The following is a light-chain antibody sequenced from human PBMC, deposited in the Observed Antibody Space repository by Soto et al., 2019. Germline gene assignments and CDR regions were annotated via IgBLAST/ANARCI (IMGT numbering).Light chain of an antibody. CDR1: QTIFSW. Sequence: IQMTQSPSTLSASVGDRVSITCRASQTIFSWLAWYQQKPGKAPKLVIYKASSLESGVPSRYSGSGSGTEFTLNISGRQPDDFATYYGQQYNSYPYSFGQGTKLEIK. V-gene: IGKV1-5*03. CDR2: KAS. J-gene: IGKJ2*03. CDR3: QQYNSYPYS.